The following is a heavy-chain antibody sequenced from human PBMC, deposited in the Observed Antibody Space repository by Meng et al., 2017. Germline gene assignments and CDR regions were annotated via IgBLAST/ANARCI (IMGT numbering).Heavy chain of an antibody. CDR2: FDPEDGET. CDR3: ATDRYCSGGSCYRVRYFDY. J-gene: IGHJ4*02. Sequence: ASVKVSCKASGGTFSSYTISWVRQAPGKGLEWMGGFDPEDGETIYAQKFQGRVTMTEDTSTDTAYMELSSLRSEDTAVYYCATDRYCSGGSCYRVRYFDYWGQGTLVTVSS. V-gene: IGHV1-24*01. CDR1: GGTFSSYT. D-gene: IGHD2-15*01.